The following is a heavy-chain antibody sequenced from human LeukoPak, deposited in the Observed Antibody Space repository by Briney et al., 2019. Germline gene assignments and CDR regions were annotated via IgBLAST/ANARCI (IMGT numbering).Heavy chain of an antibody. CDR1: GYTFTGYY. V-gene: IGHV1-2*02. Sequence: ASVKVSCKASGYTFTGYYMHWVRQAPGQGLEWMGWINPNSGDTNYAQKFQGRVTKTRDTSINTAYMELSRLRSDDTAVYYCARDRSPAPGRSYGSGHFDYWGQGTLVTVSS. CDR2: INPNSGDT. D-gene: IGHD5-18*01. J-gene: IGHJ4*02. CDR3: ARDRSPAPGRSYGSGHFDY.